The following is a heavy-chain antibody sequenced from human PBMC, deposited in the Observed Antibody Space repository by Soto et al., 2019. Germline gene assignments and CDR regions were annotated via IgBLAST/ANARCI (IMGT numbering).Heavy chain of an antibody. CDR3: AKNQGVELVPLATVDWFDP. CDR2: ISGSGFKK. D-gene: IGHD1-26*01. J-gene: IGHJ5*02. Sequence: GGSLRLSCAASGFIFENFGMSWVRQAPGKGLEWISSISGSGFKKYYADSVKGRFTISRDNSKSTVYLELNNLSAEDTAVYHCAKNQGVELVPLATVDWFDPWGQGSVVT. CDR1: GFIFENFG. V-gene: IGHV3-23*01.